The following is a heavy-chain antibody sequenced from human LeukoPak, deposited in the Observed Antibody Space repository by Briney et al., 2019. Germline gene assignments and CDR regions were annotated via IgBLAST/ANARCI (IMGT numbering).Heavy chain of an antibody. CDR2: ISSSGGST. Sequence: GGSLRLSCVASGFTFITYGMTWVRQAPGKGLEWVSTISSSGGSTHHADSVKGRFTISRDNSKNTLYLQMNSLRAQDTAVYYCARDLKSTVPLRYFDWLPYHDAFDIWGQGTMVTVSS. CDR3: ARDLKSTVPLRYFDWLPYHDAFDI. J-gene: IGHJ3*02. V-gene: IGHV3-23*01. CDR1: GFTFITYG. D-gene: IGHD3-9*01.